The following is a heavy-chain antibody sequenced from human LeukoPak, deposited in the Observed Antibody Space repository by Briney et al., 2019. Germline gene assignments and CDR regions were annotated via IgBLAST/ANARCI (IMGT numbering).Heavy chain of an antibody. J-gene: IGHJ4*02. CDR2: IYYSGST. Sequence: SETLSLTCTVSGGSVSSGRYYWSWMRQPPGKGLEWIGYIYYSGSTNHNPSLKSRVTISVDTSKNQFSLKLTSVTAADTAVYYCARALIAVAGTYYFDDWGQGTLVTVSS. V-gene: IGHV4-61*01. D-gene: IGHD6-19*01. CDR1: GGSVSSGRYY. CDR3: ARALIAVAGTYYFDD.